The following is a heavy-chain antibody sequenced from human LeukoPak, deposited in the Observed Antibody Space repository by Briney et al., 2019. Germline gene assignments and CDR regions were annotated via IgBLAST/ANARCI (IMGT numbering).Heavy chain of an antibody. V-gene: IGHV3-66*01. D-gene: IGHD6-6*01. CDR3: ARRDSSSSNAFDI. Sequence: GGSLRLSCAASGFTVSSTYMSWVRQAPGKRLEKDSVIYSGGNTYYADSVKGRFTISRDNSKNTLYLQMSSLRAEDTAVYYCARRDSSSSNAFDIWGQGTMVTVSS. CDR2: IYSGGNT. CDR1: GFTVSSTY. J-gene: IGHJ3*02.